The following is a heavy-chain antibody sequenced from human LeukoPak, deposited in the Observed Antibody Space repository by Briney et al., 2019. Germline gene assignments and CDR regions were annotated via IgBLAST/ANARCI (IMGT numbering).Heavy chain of an antibody. D-gene: IGHD1-1*01. CDR1: GDSFTTYW. J-gene: IGHJ4*02. CDR2: IYLGDSDT. Sequence: GGSLKISCKGSGDSFTTYWIGWVRQMPGKGLEWMGIIYLGDSDTRYSPSFQGQVTISADKSINTAYLQWSSLKASGTAMYYCVRHRNWNYDYWGQGTLVTVSS. V-gene: IGHV5-51*01. CDR3: VRHRNWNYDY.